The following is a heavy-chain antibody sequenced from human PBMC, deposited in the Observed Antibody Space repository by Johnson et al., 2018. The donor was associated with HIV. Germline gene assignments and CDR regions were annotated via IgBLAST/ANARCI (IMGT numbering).Heavy chain of an antibody. CDR2: ISGSGGST. V-gene: IGHV3-23*04. J-gene: IGHJ3*02. Sequence: VQLVESGGGVVQPGGSLRLSCAASGFTFSSYAMSWVRQAPGKGLEWVSAISGSGGSTYSADSVKGRFPISRDNSKNTLYLQMNSLRAEDTAVYYCAKDQWSSSWTNDAFDIWGQGTMVTVSS. CDR3: AKDQWSSSWTNDAFDI. CDR1: GFTFSSYA. D-gene: IGHD6-13*01.